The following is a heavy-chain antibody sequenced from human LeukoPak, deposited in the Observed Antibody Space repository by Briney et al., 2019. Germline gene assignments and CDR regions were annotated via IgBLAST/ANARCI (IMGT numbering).Heavy chain of an antibody. Sequence: ASVKVSCKASGYTFTNYGISWVRQAPGQGLEWMGWVSAYNGNTNYAQKLQGRVTMTTDTSTSTAYMELRSLRSDDTAVYYCARAPLPPITMVRGVIIRPFDYWGQGTLVTVSS. D-gene: IGHD3-10*01. V-gene: IGHV1-18*01. J-gene: IGHJ4*02. CDR1: GYTFTNYG. CDR3: ARAPLPPITMVRGVIIRPFDY. CDR2: VSAYNGNT.